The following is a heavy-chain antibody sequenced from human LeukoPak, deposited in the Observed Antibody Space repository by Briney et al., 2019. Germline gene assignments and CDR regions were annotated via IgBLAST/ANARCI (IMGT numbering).Heavy chain of an antibody. D-gene: IGHD3-10*01. Sequence: GGSLRLSCGASGFTFTTYWMSWVRQAPGKGLEWVANIKQDGTEKYYVDSVKGRFTISRDYARNSLYLQLNSLRAEDTAVYYCARLSEMFRGPQVIYYFDYWGQGTLVTVSS. CDR2: IKQDGTEK. CDR3: ARLSEMFRGPQVIYYFDY. J-gene: IGHJ4*02. CDR1: GFTFTTYW. V-gene: IGHV3-7*01.